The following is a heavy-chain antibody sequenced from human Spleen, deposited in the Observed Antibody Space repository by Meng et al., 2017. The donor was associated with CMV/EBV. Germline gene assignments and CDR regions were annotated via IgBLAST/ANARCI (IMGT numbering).Heavy chain of an antibody. CDR2: IRYDGSSK. CDR1: GFTFDNYD. J-gene: IGHJ4*02. Sequence: GESLKISCAASGFTFDNYDMHWVRQAPGKGLEWVALIRYDGSSKYYADSVKGRFSISRDNSKNTLYLQMSSLRAEDTAVYYCAQNRYSSGWYTFDNWGQGALVTVSS. CDR3: AQNRYSSGWYTFDN. D-gene: IGHD6-19*01. V-gene: IGHV3-30*02.